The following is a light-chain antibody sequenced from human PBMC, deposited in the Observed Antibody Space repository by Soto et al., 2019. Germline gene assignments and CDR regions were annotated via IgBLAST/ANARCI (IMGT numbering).Light chain of an antibody. CDR1: QSLLSSVGNNS. CDR3: MQDTYWPRT. CDR2: KVS. Sequence: VWMTKSHLSCPVPLGQPASIPCRFSQSLLSSVGNNSLSWFQQRPGQSPRRLIYKVSNRESGVPDRFSGSGSGTEFTLKISRVEAEDIGVYYCMQDTYWPRTFGQGTKVEIK. V-gene: IGKV2-30*01. J-gene: IGKJ1*01.